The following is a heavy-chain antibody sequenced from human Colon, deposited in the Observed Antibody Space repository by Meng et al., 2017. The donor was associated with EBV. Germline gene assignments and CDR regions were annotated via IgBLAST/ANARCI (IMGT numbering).Heavy chain of an antibody. V-gene: IGHV7-4-1*02. CDR3: ARLYCSGGSCYTIDY. CDR2: INTNTGNP. CDR1: GYTFTSYV. D-gene: IGHD2-15*01. J-gene: IGHJ4*02. Sequence: QVEVGQTWDLVEKPWASLKVSCKASGYTFTSYVMNWVRQAPGQGLEWMGWINTNTGNPTYAQGFTGRFVFSLDTSVSTAYLQISSLKAADTAVYYCARLYCSGGSCYTIDYWGQGTLVTVSS.